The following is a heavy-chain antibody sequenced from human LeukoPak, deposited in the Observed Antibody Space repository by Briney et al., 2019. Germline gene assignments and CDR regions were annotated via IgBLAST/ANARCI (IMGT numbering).Heavy chain of an antibody. CDR1: GRSISSSDFY. D-gene: IGHD3/OR15-3a*01. J-gene: IGHJ6*03. Sequence: SDTLSLTCSLSGRSISSSDFYWGWIRQPPGKGLEWMVSMYYSGSTHYNPSIKSRVTIFVDTSKNQFSLKLRAVTAADTAVYYCARGTGWAPYYYYMDVWGKGTTVTISS. CDR2: MYYSGST. V-gene: IGHV4-39*01. CDR3: ARGTGWAPYYYYMDV.